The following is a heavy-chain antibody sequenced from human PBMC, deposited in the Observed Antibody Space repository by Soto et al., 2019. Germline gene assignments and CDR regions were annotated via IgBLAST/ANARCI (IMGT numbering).Heavy chain of an antibody. CDR1: GGSISSGGYY. V-gene: IGHV4-31*03. Sequence: SETLSLTCTVSGGSISSGGYYWSWIRQHPGKGLEWIGYIYYSGRTYYNPSLHSRVSIAVDTTENQFSLKLTSVTAADTPVYYCARGSFSSSSSWFDPWGRGTLVTVSS. CDR3: ARGSFSSSSSWFDP. CDR2: IYYSGRT. J-gene: IGHJ5*02. D-gene: IGHD6-6*01.